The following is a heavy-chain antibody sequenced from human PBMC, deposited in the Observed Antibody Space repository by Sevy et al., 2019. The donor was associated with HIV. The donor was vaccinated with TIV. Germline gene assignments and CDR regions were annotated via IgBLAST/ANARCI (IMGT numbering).Heavy chain of an antibody. J-gene: IGHJ3*02. CDR3: ARPYGSGSWEAFDI. CDR1: GFTFSTYT. V-gene: IGHV3-21*01. CDR2: SSSSSNYI. D-gene: IGHD3-10*01. Sequence: GGSLRLSCAASGFTFSTYTMNWVRRAPGKGLQWVSSSSSSSNYIDYADSVKGRFTISRDNAKNSLYIQMNSLRAEDTAVYYCARPYGSGSWEAFDIWGQGTMVTVSS.